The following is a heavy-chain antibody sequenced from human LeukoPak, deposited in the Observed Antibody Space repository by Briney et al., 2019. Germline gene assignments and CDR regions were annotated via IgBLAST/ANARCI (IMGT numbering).Heavy chain of an antibody. D-gene: IGHD3-22*01. V-gene: IGHV3-7*01. Sequence: GGSLRLSCAASGFTFSSYWMSWVRQAPGKGLEWVANIKQDGSEKYYVDSVKGRFTISRDNAKNSLYLQMNSLRAEDTAVYYCARLPDRVVVIDYLDYWGQGTLVTVSS. CDR1: GFTFSSYW. J-gene: IGHJ4*02. CDR2: IKQDGSEK. CDR3: ARLPDRVVVIDYLDY.